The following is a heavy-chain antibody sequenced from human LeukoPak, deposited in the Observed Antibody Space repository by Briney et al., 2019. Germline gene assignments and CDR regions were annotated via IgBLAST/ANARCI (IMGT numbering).Heavy chain of an antibody. CDR2: IRYDGSNK. D-gene: IGHD2/OR15-2a*01. CDR3: AKEFLKAVLH. CDR1: GFTFSSYG. V-gene: IGHV3-30*02. J-gene: IGHJ4*02. Sequence: PGGSLRLSCAASGFTFSSYGMHWVRQAPGKGLKWVAFIRYDGSNKYYADSVKGRFTISRDNSKNTLYLQMNSLRAEDTAVYYCAKEFLKAVLHWGQGTLVTVSS.